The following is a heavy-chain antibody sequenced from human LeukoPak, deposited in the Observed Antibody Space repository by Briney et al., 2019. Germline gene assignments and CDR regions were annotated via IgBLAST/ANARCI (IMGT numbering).Heavy chain of an antibody. V-gene: IGHV3-30*18. CDR3: AKDRVTMVRGVNPTDV. CDR1: GFTFSSYG. J-gene: IGHJ6*04. D-gene: IGHD3-10*01. CDR2: ISYDGSNK. Sequence: PGGSLRLSCAASGFTFSSYGMHWVRQAPGKGLEWVAVISYDGSNKYYADSVKGRFTISRDNSKNTLYLQMNSLRAEDTAVYYCAKDRVTMVRGVNPTDVWGKGTTVTVSS.